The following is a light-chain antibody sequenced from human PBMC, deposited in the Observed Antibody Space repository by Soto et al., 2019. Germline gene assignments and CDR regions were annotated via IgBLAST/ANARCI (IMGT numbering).Light chain of an antibody. CDR3: SSYTRNSTLV. Sequence: QSALNQPASVSGSPGQSITIPCTGTSSDVGGYNYVSWFQQHPGKAPKLIIYEVSTRPSGVSNRFSGSKSGNTASLTISGLQAEDEADYYCSSYTRNSTLVFGGGTKLTVL. V-gene: IGLV2-14*01. CDR1: SSDVGGYNY. CDR2: EVS. J-gene: IGLJ2*01.